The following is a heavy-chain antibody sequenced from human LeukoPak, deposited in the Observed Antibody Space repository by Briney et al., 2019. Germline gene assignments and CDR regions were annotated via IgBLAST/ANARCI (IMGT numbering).Heavy chain of an antibody. CDR3: ARDREDAFDI. CDR1: GYSISSGYY. Sequence: SETLSLTCIVSGYSISSGYYWGWIRQPPGKGLEWIGSIYHSGSTYYNPSLKSRVTISVDTSKNQSSLKLSSVTAADTAVYYCARDREDAFDIWGQGTMVTVSS. V-gene: IGHV4-38-2*02. J-gene: IGHJ3*02. CDR2: IYHSGST.